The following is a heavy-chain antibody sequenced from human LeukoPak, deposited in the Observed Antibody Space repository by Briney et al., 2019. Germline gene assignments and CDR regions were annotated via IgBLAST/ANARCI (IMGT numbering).Heavy chain of an antibody. D-gene: IGHD1-26*01. CDR1: GFSFSTIY. CDR3: ARDPYRFAFDI. V-gene: IGHV3-7*03. J-gene: IGHJ3*02. Sequence: GGSLRLSCAASGFSFSTIYMSWVRQTPGQGLEWVANINVDGSAEYYVDSVKGRFTISRDNAKNSLYLQMNSLRAEDTAVYYCARDPYRFAFDIWGQGTVVLVSS. CDR2: INVDGSAE.